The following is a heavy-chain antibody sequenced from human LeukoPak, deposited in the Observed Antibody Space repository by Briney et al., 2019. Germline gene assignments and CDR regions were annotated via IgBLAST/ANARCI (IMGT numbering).Heavy chain of an antibody. CDR3: ARAAFLNGMDV. D-gene: IGHD3-3*02. Sequence: AGGSLRLSCTASGFTFGDYAMSWVRQAPGEGLEWVSVIYTGGSTHYADSVKGRFSISRDNSKNTLYLQMSSLRAEDTAVYFCARAAFLNGMDVWGQGTTVTVSS. J-gene: IGHJ6*02. V-gene: IGHV3-66*01. CDR1: GFTFGDYA. CDR2: IYTGGST.